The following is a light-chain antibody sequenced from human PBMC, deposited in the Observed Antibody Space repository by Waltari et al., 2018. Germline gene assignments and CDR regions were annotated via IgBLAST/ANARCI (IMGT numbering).Light chain of an antibody. V-gene: IGLV2-23*02. CDR1: SSDVGSYNL. CDR2: EFN. CDR3: CSYAGSNTVL. Sequence: QSALTQPASVSGSPEQSITISCTGTSSDVGSYNLVSWYQQHPGKAPKLMISEFNERPSGVSIRFPGSKSGNTASLTFSGLQAEDEADYSCCSYAGSNTVLFGGGTKLTVL. J-gene: IGLJ2*01.